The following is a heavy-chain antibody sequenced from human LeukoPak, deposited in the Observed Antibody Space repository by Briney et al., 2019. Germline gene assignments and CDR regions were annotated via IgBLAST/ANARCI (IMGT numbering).Heavy chain of an antibody. CDR3: ARRYDFWSGYSYFDY. V-gene: IGHV4-39*01. CDR2: IYYSGST. Sequence: SETLSLTCTVSGGSISSSSYYWGWIRQPPGKGLEWIGSIYYSGSTYYNPSLKSRVTISVDTSKNQLSLKLSSVTAADTAVYYCARRYDFWSGYSYFDYWGQGTLVTVSS. D-gene: IGHD3-3*01. J-gene: IGHJ4*02. CDR1: GGSISSSSYY.